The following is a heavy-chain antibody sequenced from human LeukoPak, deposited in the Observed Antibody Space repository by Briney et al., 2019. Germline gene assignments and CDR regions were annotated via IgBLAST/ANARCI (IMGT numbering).Heavy chain of an antibody. V-gene: IGHV4-61*02. D-gene: IGHD3-16*01. J-gene: IGHJ6*03. Sequence: PSQTLSLTCTVSGGSISSGSYYWSWIRQPAGKGLEWIGRIYTSGSTNYNPSLKSRVTISVDTSKNQFSLKLSSVTAADTAVYYCARALGDYMDVWGKGTTVTASS. CDR3: ARALGDYMDV. CDR2: IYTSGST. CDR1: GGSISSGSYY.